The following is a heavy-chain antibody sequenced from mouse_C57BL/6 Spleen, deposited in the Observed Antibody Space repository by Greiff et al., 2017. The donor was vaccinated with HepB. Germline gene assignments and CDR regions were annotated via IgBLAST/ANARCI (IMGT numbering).Heavy chain of an antibody. V-gene: IGHV5-17*01. CDR3: ARRNLDWFAY. Sequence: EVQLVESGGGLVKPGGSLKLSCAASGFTFSDYGMHWVRQAPEKGLEWVAYISSGSSTIYYADTVKGRFTISRDNAKNTLFLQMTSLSSEDTAMYYCARRNLDWFAYWGQGTLVTVSA. CDR1: GFTFSDYG. J-gene: IGHJ3*01. CDR2: ISSGSSTI.